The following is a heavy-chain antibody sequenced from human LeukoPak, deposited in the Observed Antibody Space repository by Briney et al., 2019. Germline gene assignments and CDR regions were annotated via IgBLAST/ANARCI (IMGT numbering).Heavy chain of an antibody. CDR3: ARELGCSGGSCYSDGAFDI. D-gene: IGHD2-15*01. Sequence: TLSLTCTVSGGSISSYYWSWIRQPPGKGLEWIGYIYYSGSTNYNPSLKSRVTISVDTSKNQLSLKLSSVTAADMAVYYCARELGCSGGSCYSDGAFDIWGQGTMVTVSS. V-gene: IGHV4-59*01. CDR2: IYYSGST. CDR1: GGSISSYY. J-gene: IGHJ3*02.